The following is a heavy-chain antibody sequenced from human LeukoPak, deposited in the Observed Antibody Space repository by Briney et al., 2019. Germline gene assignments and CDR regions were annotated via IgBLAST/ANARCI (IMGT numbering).Heavy chain of an antibody. J-gene: IGHJ4*02. V-gene: IGHV3-23*01. Sequence: GGSLRLSCVASGFTFSNFAMSWVRQAPGKGLEWVSNVSADGVDVYYADSLKGRFTASRDNSRDTLYLQMNSLRAEDTAVYYCARRLYRGGNCFGFALDYWRLVTLVTVSS. CDR1: GFTFSNFA. CDR3: ARRLYRGGNCFGFALDY. D-gene: IGHD2-21*02. CDR2: VSADGVDV.